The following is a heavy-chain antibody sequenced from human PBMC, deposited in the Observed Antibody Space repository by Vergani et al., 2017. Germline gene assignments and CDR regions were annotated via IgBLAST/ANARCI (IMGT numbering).Heavy chain of an antibody. D-gene: IGHD5-18*01. CDR1: GFSFGAYA. CDR3: SRGRGYSFGYSDY. J-gene: IGHJ4*02. CDR2: IRNKPYGGTT. V-gene: IGHV3-49*04. Sequence: EVQLVESGGGLVPPGRSLRLSCAASGFSFGAYAMTWVCQAPGKGLEWVAFIRNKPYGGTTEYAASVKGRFTISRDESKRLAYLQLSGLKTEDTAVYFCSRGRGYSFGYSDYWGQGTLVTVSS.